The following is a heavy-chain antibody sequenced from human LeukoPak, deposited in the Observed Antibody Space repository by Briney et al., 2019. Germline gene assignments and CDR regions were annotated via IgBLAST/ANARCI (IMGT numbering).Heavy chain of an antibody. J-gene: IGHJ5*02. CDR1: GGTFSSYT. CDR3: ARDKELRFLEFDP. V-gene: IGHV1-69*04. CDR2: IIPILGIA. Sequence: ASVKVSCKASGGTFSSYTISWVRQAPGQGLEWMGRIIPILGIANYAQKFQGRVTITADKSTSTAYMELSSLRSEDTAVYYCARDKELRFLEFDPWGQGTLVTVSS. D-gene: IGHD3-3*01.